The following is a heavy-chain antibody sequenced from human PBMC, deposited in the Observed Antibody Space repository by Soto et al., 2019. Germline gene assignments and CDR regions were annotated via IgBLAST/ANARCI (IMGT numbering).Heavy chain of an antibody. CDR1: GFILSDCA. Sequence: EVQLVESGGGLVQPGGSLRLSCATSGFILSDCAMNWVRQAPGKGLEWVSYISSSSSVIDYADSVKGRFTVSRDNARNSLYPQMNSLRAEDTAVYYCARELSWGSNWYYYMDVWGKGTTVTVSS. CDR3: ARELSWGSNWYYYMDV. V-gene: IGHV3-48*01. CDR2: ISSSSSVI. D-gene: IGHD7-27*01. J-gene: IGHJ6*03.